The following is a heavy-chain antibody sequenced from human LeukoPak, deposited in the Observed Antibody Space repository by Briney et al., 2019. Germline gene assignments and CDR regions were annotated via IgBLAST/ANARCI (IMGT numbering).Heavy chain of an antibody. CDR2: INHSGST. CDR3: ARGQGYSSSWYWFDP. Sequence: PSETLSLTCTVSGGSINNSTYYWGWIRQPPGKGLEWIGEINHSGSTNYNPSLKSRVTISVDTSRDQFSLKLSSVTAADTAVYYCARGQGYSSSWYWFDPWGQGTLVTVSS. J-gene: IGHJ5*02. D-gene: IGHD6-13*01. V-gene: IGHV4-39*07. CDR1: GGSINNSTYY.